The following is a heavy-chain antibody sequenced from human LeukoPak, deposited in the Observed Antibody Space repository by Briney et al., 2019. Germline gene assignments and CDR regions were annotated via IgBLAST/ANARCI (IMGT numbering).Heavy chain of an antibody. J-gene: IGHJ4*02. D-gene: IGHD1-26*01. CDR1: GFTFSSYA. CDR3: ARDRVGATDHFDY. CDR2: ISYDGSNK. Sequence: GGSLRLSCAASGFTFSSYAMHWVRQAPGKGLEWVAVISYDGSNKYYADSVKGRFTISRDNSKNTLYLQMNSLRAEDTAVYYCARDRVGATDHFDYWGQGTLVTVSS. V-gene: IGHV3-30-3*01.